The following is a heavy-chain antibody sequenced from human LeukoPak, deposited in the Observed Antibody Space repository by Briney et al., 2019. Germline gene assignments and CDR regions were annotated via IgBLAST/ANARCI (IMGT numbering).Heavy chain of an antibody. CDR1: GGTFSSYT. Sequence: SVKVSCKASGGTFSSYTISWVRQAPGQGLEWMGRIIPILGIANYAQKFQGRVTITADKSTSTAYMELSSLRSEDAAVYYCARTIFGVGFDPWGQGTLVTVSS. V-gene: IGHV1-69*02. CDR3: ARTIFGVGFDP. D-gene: IGHD3-3*01. CDR2: IIPILGIA. J-gene: IGHJ5*02.